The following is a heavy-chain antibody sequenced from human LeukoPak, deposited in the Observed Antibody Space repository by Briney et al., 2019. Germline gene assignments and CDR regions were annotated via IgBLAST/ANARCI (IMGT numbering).Heavy chain of an antibody. CDR3: ARDTSIYDFWSGYYDY. CDR2: INPNSGGT. D-gene: IGHD3-3*01. J-gene: IGHJ4*02. CDR1: GYTFTGYY. V-gene: IGHV1-2*02. Sequence: ASVKVSCKASGYTFTGYYMHWVRQAPGQGLEWMGWINPNSGGTNYAQKFQGRVTMTRDTSISTAYMELSRLRSDDTAVYYCARDTSIYDFWSGYYDYWGQGTLVTVSS.